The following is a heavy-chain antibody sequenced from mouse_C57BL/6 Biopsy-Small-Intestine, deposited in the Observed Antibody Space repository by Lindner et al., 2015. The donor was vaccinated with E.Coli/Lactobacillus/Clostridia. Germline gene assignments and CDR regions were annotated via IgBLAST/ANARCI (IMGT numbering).Heavy chain of an antibody. Sequence: VQLQESGPELVKPGASVKISCKASGYSFTGYFMNWVKQSHGKSLEWIGRINPYNGDTFYNQKFKGKATLTVDKSSSTAHMELRSLTSEDSAVYYCARGSYGNSNGYAMDYWGRGTSVTVSS. V-gene: IGHV1-20*01. J-gene: IGHJ4*01. CDR1: GYSFTGYF. CDR3: ARGSYGNSNGYAMDY. D-gene: IGHD2-1*01. CDR2: INPYNGDT.